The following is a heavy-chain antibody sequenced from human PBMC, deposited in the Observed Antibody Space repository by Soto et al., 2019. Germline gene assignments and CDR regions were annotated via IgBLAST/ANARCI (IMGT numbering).Heavy chain of an antibody. V-gene: IGHV4-39*02. J-gene: IGHJ4*02. D-gene: IGHD6-19*01. CDR2: IFYSGST. CDR1: GGSINRSPYF. CDR3: ARNFFGSATTSFGY. Sequence: QLQLQESGPGLVKPSETLSLTCTVSGGSINRSPYFWGWIRQPPGKGLEWIASIFYSGSTYYNPSLKSRVPISVDKSKTYSSLKLTSVTAADTAMYYCARNFFGSATTSFGYWGQGTLVTVSS.